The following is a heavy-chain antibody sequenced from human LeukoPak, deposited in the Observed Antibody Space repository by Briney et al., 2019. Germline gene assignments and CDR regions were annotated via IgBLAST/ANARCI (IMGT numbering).Heavy chain of an antibody. CDR2: INHSGST. V-gene: IGHV4-34*01. D-gene: IGHD3-3*01. CDR3: ATHTFWSGYRY. Sequence: PSETLSLPRAVYGGSFNGYYWSWLRHPPGKGLEWIGEINHSGSTNYDPSLKSRVTISVDTSKNQFSLKLSSVTAADTAVYYCATHTFWSGYRYWGQGTLVTVSS. J-gene: IGHJ4*02. CDR1: GGSFNGYY.